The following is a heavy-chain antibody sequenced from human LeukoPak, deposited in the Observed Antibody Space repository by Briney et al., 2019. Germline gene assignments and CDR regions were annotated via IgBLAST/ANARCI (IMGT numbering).Heavy chain of an antibody. D-gene: IGHD3-3*01. Sequence: GGSLRLSCAASGFTFSSYEMNWVRQAPGKGLEWVSYISSSGSTIYYADSVKGRFTISRDNAKNSLYLQMNSLRAEDTAVYYCAGSNFWSGTRDQFDYWGQGTLVTVSS. CDR3: AGSNFWSGTRDQFDY. V-gene: IGHV3-48*03. J-gene: IGHJ4*02. CDR2: ISSSGSTI. CDR1: GFTFSSYE.